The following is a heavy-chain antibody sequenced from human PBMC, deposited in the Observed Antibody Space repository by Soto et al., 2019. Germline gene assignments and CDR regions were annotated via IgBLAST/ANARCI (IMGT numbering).Heavy chain of an antibody. CDR1: GGSISSGGYY. D-gene: IGHD2-21*02. J-gene: IGHJ6*02. V-gene: IGHV4-31*03. Sequence: PSETLSLTCTVSGGSISSGGYYWSWIRQHPGKGLEWIGYIYYSGSTYYNPSLKSRVTISVDTSKNQFSLKLSSVTAADTAVYYCARDPTLHSGGGGNSSNYYYYGMDVWGQGTTVTVSS. CDR2: IYYSGST. CDR3: ARDPTLHSGGGGNSSNYYYYGMDV.